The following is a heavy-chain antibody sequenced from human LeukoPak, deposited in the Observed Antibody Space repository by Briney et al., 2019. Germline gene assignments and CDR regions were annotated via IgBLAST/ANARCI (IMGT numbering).Heavy chain of an antibody. J-gene: IGHJ4*02. CDR2: IIPIFGTA. D-gene: IGHD3-3*01. Sequence: GASVKVSCKASGGTSSSYAISWVRQAPGQGLEWMGGIIPIFGTANYAQKFQGRVTMTEDTSTDTAYMELSSLRSEDTAVYYCANLFDFLSGPPGWGQGTLVTVSS. CDR3: ANLFDFLSGPPG. CDR1: GGTSSSYA. V-gene: IGHV1-69*06.